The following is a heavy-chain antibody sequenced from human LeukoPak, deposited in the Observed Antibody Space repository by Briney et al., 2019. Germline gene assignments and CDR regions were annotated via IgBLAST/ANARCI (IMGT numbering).Heavy chain of an antibody. J-gene: IGHJ4*02. CDR3: ARATMFDY. CDR1: AGSISSSTYY. Sequence: SETLSLTCTVSAGSISSSTYYWAWIRQSPGKGLEWIGSIYYSGSTNYNPSLKSRVTISVDTSKNQFSLKLSSVTAADTAVYYCARATMFDYWGQGTLVTVSS. CDR2: IYYSGST. V-gene: IGHV4-39*07.